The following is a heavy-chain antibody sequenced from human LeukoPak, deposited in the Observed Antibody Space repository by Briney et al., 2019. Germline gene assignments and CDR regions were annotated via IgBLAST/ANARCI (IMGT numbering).Heavy chain of an antibody. V-gene: IGHV3-21*01. Sequence: GGSLRLSCAASGFTFSSYNMNWVRQAPGKGLEWVSSISSSSSYIYYADSLKGRFTISRDNAKNSLYLQISSLRAEDTAVYYCSTSRFCSSTSCLFPFDNWGQGTLVTVSS. CDR1: GFTFSSYN. CDR2: ISSSSSYI. J-gene: IGHJ4*02. CDR3: STSRFCSSTSCLFPFDN. D-gene: IGHD2-2*01.